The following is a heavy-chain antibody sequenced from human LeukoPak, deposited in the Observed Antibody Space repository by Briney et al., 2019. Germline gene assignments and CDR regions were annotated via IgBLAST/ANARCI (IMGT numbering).Heavy chain of an antibody. Sequence: GGSLRLSCAASGFTFSSYAMSWVRQAPGKGLEWVSSISGSGGTTYHADSVKGRFTISRDNSKNTVYLQMNYLRAGDTAVYYCAKGDVRSDFDSWGQGTLVTVSS. CDR1: GFTFSSYA. D-gene: IGHD3-3*01. J-gene: IGHJ4*02. CDR3: AKGDVRSDFDS. V-gene: IGHV3-23*01. CDR2: ISGSGGTT.